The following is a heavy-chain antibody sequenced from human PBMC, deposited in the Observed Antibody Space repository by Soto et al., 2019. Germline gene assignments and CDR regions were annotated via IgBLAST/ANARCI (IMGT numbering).Heavy chain of an antibody. CDR1: GFTFSSYW. CDR2: INSDGSST. D-gene: IGHD3-16*01. Sequence: EVQLVESGGGLVQPGGSLRLSCADSGFTFSSYWMHWVRQAPGKGLVWGSRINSDGSSTNYADSVKGRFTIPRDNAKNTQNQQRNSPGAEDTPVYSCAQGRTLTSRTPVDDWGQGTVVSPSS. V-gene: IGHV3-74*01. J-gene: IGHJ4*02. CDR3: AQGRTLTSRTPVDD.